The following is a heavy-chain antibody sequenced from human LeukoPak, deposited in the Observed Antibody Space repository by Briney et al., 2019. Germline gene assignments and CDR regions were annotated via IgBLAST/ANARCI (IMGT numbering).Heavy chain of an antibody. Sequence: GESLKISCKGSGYSFTSYWIGWVRQMPGKGLEWMGIIYPGDSATRYSPSFQGQVTISADKSISTAYLQWSSLKASDTAMYYCARLGGADIVVVPAASPYYFDYWGQGTLVTVS. CDR2: IYPGDSAT. CDR3: ARLGGADIVVVPAASPYYFDY. J-gene: IGHJ4*02. D-gene: IGHD2-2*01. V-gene: IGHV5-51*01. CDR1: GYSFTSYW.